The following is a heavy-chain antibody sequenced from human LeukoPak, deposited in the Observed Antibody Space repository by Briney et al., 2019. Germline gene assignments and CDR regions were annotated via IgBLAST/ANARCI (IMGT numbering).Heavy chain of an antibody. D-gene: IGHD2-2*01. V-gene: IGHV4-30-4*08. CDR1: GDSISSGDSY. CDR2: IYDSGTT. J-gene: IGHJ6*03. Sequence: SETLSLTCIVSGDSISSGDSYWSWIRQAPRKGLEWIGYIYDSGTTSYNPSLKSRLTISVGTSKNQFSLNLTSVTAADTAVYYCARAPCSTTRCSLLDYYMDVWGKGTTVTVSS. CDR3: ARAPCSTTRCSLLDYYMDV.